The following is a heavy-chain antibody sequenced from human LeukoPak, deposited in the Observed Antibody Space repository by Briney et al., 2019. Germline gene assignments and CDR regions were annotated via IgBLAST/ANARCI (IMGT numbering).Heavy chain of an antibody. J-gene: IGHJ6*02. V-gene: IGHV5-51*01. CDR1: GYSFTTYW. D-gene: IGHD2-2*01. Sequence: GESLKISCKGSGYSFTTYWIGWVRQKPGKGLELMGTIYSGDSDTRYSPSFQGQVTISADKSITTAYLQWSSLTASDTAMYYCLVSSNYYYYCGLDVWGQGTTVTVSS. CDR2: IYSGDSDT. CDR3: LVSSNYYYYCGLDV.